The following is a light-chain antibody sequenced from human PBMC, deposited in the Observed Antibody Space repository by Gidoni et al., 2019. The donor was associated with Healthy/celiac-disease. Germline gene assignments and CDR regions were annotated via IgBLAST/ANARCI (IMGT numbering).Light chain of an antibody. CDR3: QAWDSSTAWVV. CDR1: KLGDKY. Sequence: SYELTQPPSVSVSPGQTASITCSGDKLGDKYACWYQQKPGQSPVLVIYQDSKRPSGIPARFSGSNSGNTATLTISGTQAMDEADYYCQAWDSSTAWVVFGGGTKLTVL. J-gene: IGLJ2*01. CDR2: QDS. V-gene: IGLV3-1*01.